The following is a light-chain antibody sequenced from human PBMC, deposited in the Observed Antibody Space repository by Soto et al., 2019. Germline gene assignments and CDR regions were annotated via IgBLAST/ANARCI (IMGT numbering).Light chain of an antibody. CDR3: QQYKNWPLT. V-gene: IGKV3-15*01. Sequence: EIVMTQSPATLSVSPGERATGPCRASQSVRHNLAWYQQKPGQAPRLLIYGASTRATGIPARFSGSGYGTEFTLTISSLQSEDFAVYYCQQYKNWPLTFGGGTKVEIK. CDR1: QSVRHN. J-gene: IGKJ4*01. CDR2: GAS.